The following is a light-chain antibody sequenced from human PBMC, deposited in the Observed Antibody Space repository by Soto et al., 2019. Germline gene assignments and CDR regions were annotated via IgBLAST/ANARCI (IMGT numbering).Light chain of an antibody. CDR1: QTIGKY. J-gene: IGKJ3*01. CDR3: QQSFSIPFT. CDR2: DAS. V-gene: IGKV1-39*01. Sequence: DIQMTQSPSSLSATVGDRVTITCRASQTIGKYLNWYQQQPGKVPKLLIYDASYLQSGVPSRFSRSESGTDFTLNISDLRPEDFATYYCQQSFSIPFTLGPGTKVDIK.